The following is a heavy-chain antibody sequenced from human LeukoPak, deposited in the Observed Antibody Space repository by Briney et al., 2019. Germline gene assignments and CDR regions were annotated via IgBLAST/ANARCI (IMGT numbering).Heavy chain of an antibody. Sequence: SETLSLTCAVYGGSFSGYYWSWIRQPPGKGLEWIGGINHSGSTNYNPSLKSRVTISVDTSKNQFSLKLSSVTAADTAVYYCARELVELLLWSHGLRWGQGTLVTVSS. J-gene: IGHJ4*02. D-gene: IGHD1-26*01. V-gene: IGHV4-34*01. CDR3: ARELVELLLWSHGLR. CDR2: INHSGST. CDR1: GGSFSGYY.